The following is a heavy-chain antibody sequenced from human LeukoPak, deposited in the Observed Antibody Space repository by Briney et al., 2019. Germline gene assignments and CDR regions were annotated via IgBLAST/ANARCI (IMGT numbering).Heavy chain of an antibody. CDR2: INPNSGGT. CDR3: ARAPYSSGWYDEDWFDP. Sequence: ASVKVSCKASGYTFTGYYMHWVRQAPGQGLEWMGWINPNSGGTNYAQKFQGRVTMTRDTSISTAYMELSRLRSDDTAVYYGARAPYSSGWYDEDWFDPWGQGTLVTVSS. CDR1: GYTFTGYY. V-gene: IGHV1-2*02. J-gene: IGHJ5*02. D-gene: IGHD6-19*01.